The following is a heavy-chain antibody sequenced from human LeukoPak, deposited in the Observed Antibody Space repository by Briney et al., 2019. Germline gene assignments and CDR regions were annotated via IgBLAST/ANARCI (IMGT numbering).Heavy chain of an antibody. Sequence: GGSLRLSCAASGFTFSSYGMHWVRQAPGKGLEWVAVIWYDGSNKYYADSVKGRFTISRDNSKNTLYLQVNSLRAEDTAVYYCAKVSPGGNSFFHYYYMDVWGKGTTVTVSS. D-gene: IGHD4-23*01. V-gene: IGHV3-33*06. J-gene: IGHJ6*03. CDR2: IWYDGSNK. CDR1: GFTFSSYG. CDR3: AKVSPGGNSFFHYYYMDV.